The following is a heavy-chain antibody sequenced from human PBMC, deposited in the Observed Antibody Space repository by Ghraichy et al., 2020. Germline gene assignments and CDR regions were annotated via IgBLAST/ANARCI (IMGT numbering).Heavy chain of an antibody. CDR1: GFTVSSNY. D-gene: IGHD6-13*01. V-gene: IGHV3-53*01. CDR2: IYSGGST. Sequence: GGSLRLSCAASGFTVSSNYMSWVRQAPGKGLEWVSVIYSGGSTYYADSVKGRFTISRDNSKNTLYLQMNSLRAEDTAVYYCARDHSSSWYPYYYYGMDVWGQGTTVTVSS. CDR3: ARDHSSSWYPYYYYGMDV. J-gene: IGHJ6*02.